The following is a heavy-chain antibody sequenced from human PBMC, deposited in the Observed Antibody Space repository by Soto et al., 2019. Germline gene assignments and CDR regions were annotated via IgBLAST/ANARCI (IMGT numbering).Heavy chain of an antibody. J-gene: IGHJ4*02. V-gene: IGHV3-23*01. CDR1: GFSFSSFA. Sequence: EVHLLQSGGGLVQPGGSLRLSCAASGFSFSSFALSWVRQSPGKGLEWVAAVGGRGGDTYYANSVKGRFTISRDNSQNTLFLQMNSLRAEDSAIYYCAKDPNYDVWSGFSADYFDYWGQGTLVTVSS. D-gene: IGHD3-3*01. CDR2: VGGRGGDT. CDR3: AKDPNYDVWSGFSADYFDY.